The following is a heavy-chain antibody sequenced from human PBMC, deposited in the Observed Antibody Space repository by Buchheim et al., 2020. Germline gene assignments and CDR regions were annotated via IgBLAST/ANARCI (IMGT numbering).Heavy chain of an antibody. CDR1: GFIFSDYA. J-gene: IGHJ4*02. CDR3: AKYSSAWYESD. Sequence: EVQLLESGGGLVQPGGSLRLSCAASGFIFSDYAMTWVRQAPGKGLEWVSAIGGSGALTFYADSVKGRFTISRDNSKNTLYLQMSSLRADDTALYYCAKYSSAWYESDWGQGTL. V-gene: IGHV3-23*01. CDR2: IGGSGALT. D-gene: IGHD6-19*01.